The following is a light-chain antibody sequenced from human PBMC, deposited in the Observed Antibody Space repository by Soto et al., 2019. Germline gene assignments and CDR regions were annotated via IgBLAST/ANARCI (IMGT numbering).Light chain of an antibody. CDR2: KTS. V-gene: IGKV1-5*03. CDR3: QYYNNYCWT. J-gene: IGKJ1*01. CDR1: QSISSW. Sequence: DIQLTQSPSTLSAPVGDRVTITCRTSQSISSWLAWYQQKPGKAPKFLIYKTSNLESGVPSRFSGSGSGTEFTLTISSLQPDDFATYYCQYYNNYCWTFGQGTKVEIK.